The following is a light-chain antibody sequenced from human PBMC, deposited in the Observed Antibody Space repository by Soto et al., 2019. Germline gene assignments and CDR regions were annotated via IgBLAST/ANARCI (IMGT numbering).Light chain of an antibody. J-gene: IGKJ4*01. CDR1: QSISKW. Sequence: DIQMTQSPSTMSASVGDRSTITCRASQSISKWLAWCQQKAGKAPKLLIYEASKLATGVPSRISGSGSGTEFTLTISSLQPDDFATYYCQQLNSYPLTFGGGTKVDIK. CDR3: QQLNSYPLT. V-gene: IGKV1-5*03. CDR2: EAS.